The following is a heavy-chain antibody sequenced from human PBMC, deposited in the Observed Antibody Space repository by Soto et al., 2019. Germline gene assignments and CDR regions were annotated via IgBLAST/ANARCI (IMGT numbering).Heavy chain of an antibody. J-gene: IGHJ1*01. CDR3: ARAPGIAVADAEYFQH. D-gene: IGHD6-19*01. CDR1: GYTFTSYG. V-gene: IGHV1-18*04. Sequence: ASVKVSCKASGYTFTSYGISWVRQAPGQGLEWMGWISAYNGNTNYAQKLQGRDTMTTDTSTSTAYMELRSLRSDDTAVYYCARAPGIAVADAEYFQHWGQGTLVTVSS. CDR2: ISAYNGNT.